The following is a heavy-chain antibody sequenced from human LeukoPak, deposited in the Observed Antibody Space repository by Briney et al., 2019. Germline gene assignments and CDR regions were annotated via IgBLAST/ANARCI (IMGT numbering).Heavy chain of an antibody. V-gene: IGHV4-39*07. J-gene: IGHJ4*02. D-gene: IGHD3-3*01. CDR3: ARDKTFEVVNFFDY. CDR1: GGSISSGSYY. CDR2: IYYSGST. Sequence: PSETLSLTCTVSGGSISSGSYYWGWIRQLPGKGLEWIGSIYYSGSTYYNPSLKSRITVSLDTSKNQLSLKLSSVTAADTAVYYCARDKTFEVVNFFDYWGQGTLVTVSS.